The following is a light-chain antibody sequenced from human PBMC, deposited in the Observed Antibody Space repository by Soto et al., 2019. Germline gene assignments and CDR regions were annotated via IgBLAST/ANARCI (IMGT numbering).Light chain of an antibody. V-gene: IGKV3-20*01. CDR1: QSVSSSY. CDR2: GES. Sequence: DIVLTQSPGTLSFSPGERATLSWRASQSVSSSYLAWYQQKPGQAPRLLIYGESSRATGIPDRFSGSGSGKEFTLTISRLEPEDFAVYYCQQYSSSLITFPRGPRLEVX. CDR3: QQYSSSLIT. J-gene: IGKJ5*01.